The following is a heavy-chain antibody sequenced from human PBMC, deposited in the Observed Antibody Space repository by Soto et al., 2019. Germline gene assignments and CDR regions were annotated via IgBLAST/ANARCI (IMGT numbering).Heavy chain of an antibody. CDR2: MNPNSGNT. J-gene: IGHJ6*02. CDR1: GYTFTSYD. Sequence: GASVKVSCKASGYTFTSYDINWVRQATGQGLEWMGWMNPNSGNTGYAQKFQGRVTMTRNTSISTAYMELSSLRSEDTAVYYCARSPPVFGVVIGYYYYGMDVWGQGTTVTVSS. CDR3: ARSPPVFGVVIGYYYYGMDV. D-gene: IGHD3-3*01. V-gene: IGHV1-8*01.